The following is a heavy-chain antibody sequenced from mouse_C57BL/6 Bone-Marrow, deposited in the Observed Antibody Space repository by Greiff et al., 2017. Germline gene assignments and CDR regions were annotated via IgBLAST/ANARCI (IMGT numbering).Heavy chain of an antibody. CDR2: IHPNSGST. CDR1: GYTFTSYW. V-gene: IGHV1-64*01. Sequence: VQLQQPGAELVKPGASVKLSCKASGYTFTSYWMHWVKQRPGQGLEWIGMIHPNSGSTNYNEKFKSKATLTVDKASSTAYMQLNSLTSEDSAVYYCARDGFYGSSFFDYWGQGTTLTVSS. D-gene: IGHD1-1*01. J-gene: IGHJ2*01. CDR3: ARDGFYGSSFFDY.